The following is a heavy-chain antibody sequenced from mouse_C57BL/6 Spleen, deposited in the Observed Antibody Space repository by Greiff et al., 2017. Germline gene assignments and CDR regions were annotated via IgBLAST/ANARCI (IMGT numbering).Heavy chain of an antibody. D-gene: IGHD1-1*01. CDR1: GYTFTDYN. CDR2: INPNNGGT. CDR3: ARSNYGSSSIFDV. J-gene: IGHJ1*03. Sequence: VQLQQSGPELMKPGASVKIPCKASGYTFTDYNMDWVKQSHGKSLEWIGDINPNNGGTIYNQKFKGKATLTVDKSSSTAYMELRSLTSEDTAVYYCARSNYGSSSIFDVWGTGTTVTVSS. V-gene: IGHV1-18*01.